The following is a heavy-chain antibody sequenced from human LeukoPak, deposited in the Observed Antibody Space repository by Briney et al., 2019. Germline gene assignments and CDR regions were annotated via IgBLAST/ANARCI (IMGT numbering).Heavy chain of an antibody. D-gene: IGHD5-18*01. J-gene: IGHJ4*02. V-gene: IGHV4-59*12. CDR2: IYDSGST. CDR3: ARRSPIQLWSKFDY. CDR1: GGSISSYY. Sequence: PSETLSLTCTVSGGSISSYYWSWIRQPPGKGLEWIGDIYDSGSTNYNPSLKSRVTISLDTSKNQFSLKLSSVTAADTAVYYCARRSPIQLWSKFDYWGQGTLVTVSS.